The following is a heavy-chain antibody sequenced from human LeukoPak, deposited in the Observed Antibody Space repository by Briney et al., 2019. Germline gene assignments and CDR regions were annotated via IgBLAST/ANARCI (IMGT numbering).Heavy chain of an antibody. Sequence: PSETLSLTCTVSGASISTADYYWSWVRQPPGKGLEWIGYIYNSGSTYYNPSLKSRVTMSVDTSKNQFSLKLSSVTAADTAVYFCARGPWRVNAFDIWGQGTMVTVSS. D-gene: IGHD2-21*01. J-gene: IGHJ3*02. CDR1: GASISTADYY. CDR2: IYNSGST. CDR3: ARGPWRVNAFDI. V-gene: IGHV4-30-4*01.